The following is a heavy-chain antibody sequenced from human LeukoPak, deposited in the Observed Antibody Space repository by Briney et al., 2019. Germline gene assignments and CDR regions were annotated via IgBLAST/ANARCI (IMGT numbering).Heavy chain of an antibody. J-gene: IGHJ4*02. CDR3: ARVIDVAAAGYFDS. D-gene: IGHD6-13*01. V-gene: IGHV4-38-2*02. CDR1: GFSITSGYY. Sequence: PSETLSLTCTVSGFSITSGYYWAWIRQPPGKGLEWIGTIFRIGSTYYNPSLKSRVTISVDTSKNRFSLKLSSVTAADTALYYCARVIDVAAAGYFDSWGQGTQVTVSS. CDR2: IFRIGST.